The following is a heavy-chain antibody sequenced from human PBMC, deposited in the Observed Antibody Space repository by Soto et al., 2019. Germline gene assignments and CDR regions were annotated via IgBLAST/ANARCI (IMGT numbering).Heavy chain of an antibody. Sequence: GGSLRLSCAASGFPFGENAMSWVRQAPGKGLEWVSAISGSGGSTYYADSVKGRFTISRDNSKNTLYLQMNSLRAEDTAVYYCARLNPYCSSTSCYSTGWFDPWGQGTLVTVSS. D-gene: IGHD2-2*01. V-gene: IGHV3-23*01. CDR1: GFPFGENA. CDR3: ARLNPYCSSTSCYSTGWFDP. J-gene: IGHJ5*02. CDR2: ISGSGGST.